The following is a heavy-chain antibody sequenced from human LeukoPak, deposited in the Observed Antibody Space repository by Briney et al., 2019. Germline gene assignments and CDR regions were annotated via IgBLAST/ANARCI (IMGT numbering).Heavy chain of an antibody. Sequence: PGESLKISCAASGFTFSSYGMHWVRQAPGKGLEWVAFIRYDGSNKYYADSVKGRFTISRDNSKNTLYLQMNSLRAEDTAVYYCARNSYDGSTFDYWGQGTLVTVSS. D-gene: IGHD5-18*01. CDR1: GFTFSSYG. CDR2: IRYDGSNK. V-gene: IGHV3-30*02. J-gene: IGHJ4*02. CDR3: ARNSYDGSTFDY.